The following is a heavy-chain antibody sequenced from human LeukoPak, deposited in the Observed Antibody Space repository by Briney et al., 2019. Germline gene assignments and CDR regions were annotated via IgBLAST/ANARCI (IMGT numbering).Heavy chain of an antibody. D-gene: IGHD1-14*01. J-gene: IGHJ4*02. V-gene: IGHV3-48*02. CDR2: ISSSSTI. CDR3: ARASKPYGD. Sequence: PGGSLRLSCAASGFTFSSYSMNWVRQAPGKGLEWVSYISSSSTIYYADSVKGRFTISRDNAKNSLYLQMNSLRDEDTAVYYCARASKPYGDWGQGTLVTVSS. CDR1: GFTFSSYS.